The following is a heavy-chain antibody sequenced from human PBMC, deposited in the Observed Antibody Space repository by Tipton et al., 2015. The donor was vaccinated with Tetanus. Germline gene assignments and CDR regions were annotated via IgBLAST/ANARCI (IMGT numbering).Heavy chain of an antibody. J-gene: IGHJ4*02. V-gene: IGHV4-61*01. Sequence: TLSLTCTVSGGSVSSGSYYWSWIRQPPGKGLEWIGYIYYSGSTNYNPSLKSRVTISVDTSKNQFSLKLSSVTAADTAVYYCAREGGWDGVVPDGFDYWGQGTLVTVSS. CDR3: AREGGWDGVVPDGFDY. CDR2: IYYSGST. D-gene: IGHD3-3*01. CDR1: GGSVSSGSYY.